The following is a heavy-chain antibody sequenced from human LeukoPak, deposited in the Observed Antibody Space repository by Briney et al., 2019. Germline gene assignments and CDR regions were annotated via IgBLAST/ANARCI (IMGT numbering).Heavy chain of an antibody. V-gene: IGHV3-21*01. Sequence: GGSLRLSCAASGFTFSYYSMNWVRQAPGKGLECVSSISSSSSYIYYADSVRGRFTISRDNAKNSLYLQMNSLRADDTAVYYCARAKVIAATDDAFDIWGEGTMVTVSS. J-gene: IGHJ3*02. D-gene: IGHD2-15*01. CDR1: GFTFSYYS. CDR3: ARAKVIAATDDAFDI. CDR2: ISSSSSYI.